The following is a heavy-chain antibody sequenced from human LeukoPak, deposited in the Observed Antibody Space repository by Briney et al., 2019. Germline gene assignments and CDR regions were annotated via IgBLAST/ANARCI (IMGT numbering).Heavy chain of an antibody. CDR3: ARGVAARPPYNWFDP. CDR1: GGSISSSSYY. CDR2: IYYSGST. D-gene: IGHD6-6*01. V-gene: IGHV4-39*07. Sequence: SETLSLTCTVSGGSISSSSYYWGWIRQPPGKGLEWIGSIYYSGSTYYNPSLKSRVTISVDTSKNQFSLKLSSVTAADTAVYYCARGVAARPPYNWFDPWGQGTLVTVSS. J-gene: IGHJ5*02.